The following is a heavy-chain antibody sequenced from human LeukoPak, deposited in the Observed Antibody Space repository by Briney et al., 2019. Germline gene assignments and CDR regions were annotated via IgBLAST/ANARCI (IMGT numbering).Heavy chain of an antibody. Sequence: PSETLSLTCTVSGGSISTNNRYWGWIRQSPGKGLEWIGGMSYSGSTSYNPSLKSRVTIAVDTSKNQFSRKLTSVTAADTAVYYCARLGHSSSFDYWGQGTLVTVSS. CDR1: GGSISTNNRY. CDR3: ARLGHSSSFDY. J-gene: IGHJ4*02. CDR2: MSYSGST. D-gene: IGHD6-6*01. V-gene: IGHV4-39*01.